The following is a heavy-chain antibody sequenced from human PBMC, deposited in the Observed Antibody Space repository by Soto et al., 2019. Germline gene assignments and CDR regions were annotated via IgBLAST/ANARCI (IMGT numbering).Heavy chain of an antibody. CDR1: GFTFSSYG. D-gene: IGHD3-10*01. Sequence: QVQLVESGGGVVQPGRSLRLSCAASGFTFSSYGGHWVRQAPGKGLEWVAVISYDGSNKYYADSVQGQFSISRDNSKNTLYLPMNSLRAEDTAVYYCAQGLLWFGEFLSSFDYWGQGTLVTVSS. CDR3: AQGLLWFGEFLSSFDY. V-gene: IGHV3-30*03. J-gene: IGHJ4*02. CDR2: ISYDGSNK.